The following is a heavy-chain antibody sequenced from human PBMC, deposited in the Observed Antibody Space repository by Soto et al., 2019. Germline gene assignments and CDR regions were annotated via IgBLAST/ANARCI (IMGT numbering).Heavy chain of an antibody. D-gene: IGHD2-2*01. CDR1: GFAFTGTW. J-gene: IGHJ4*02. CDR3: TTFTNRRNDY. CDR2: IKSKTDGGTT. Sequence: GGSLRLSCAASGFAFTGTWMNWVRQAPGMGLEWVGRIKSKTDGGTTEYAAPVKGRFTISREDSKNTLYLQMDSLKTEDTAIYYCTTFTNRRNDYWGQGTLVTVSS. V-gene: IGHV3-15*07.